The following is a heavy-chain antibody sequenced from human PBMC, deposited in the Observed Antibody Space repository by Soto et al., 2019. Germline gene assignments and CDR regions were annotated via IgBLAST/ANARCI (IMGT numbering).Heavy chain of an antibody. Sequence: QVQLVESGGGVVQPGRSLRLSCAASGFTFSSYGMHWVRQAPGKGLEWVAVIWYDGSNKYYADSVKGRFTISRDNSKNTLYLQMNSLRAEDTAVYYCARSIYAATEICCYFYGMDVWGQGTTVTVSS. CDR3: ARSIYAATEICCYFYGMDV. CDR1: GFTFSSYG. D-gene: IGHD3-16*01. CDR2: IWYDGSNK. V-gene: IGHV3-33*01. J-gene: IGHJ6*02.